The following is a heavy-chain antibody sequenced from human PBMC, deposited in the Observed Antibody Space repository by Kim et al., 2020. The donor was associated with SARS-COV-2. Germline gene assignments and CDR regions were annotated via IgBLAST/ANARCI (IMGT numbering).Heavy chain of an antibody. D-gene: IGHD3-22*01. CDR3: AREPYDITHGYYGMDV. CDR1: GFTFSTYG. V-gene: IGHV3-33*05. J-gene: IGHJ6*02. CDR2: ISYDGSNK. Sequence: GGSLRLSCAASGFTFSTYGMHWVRQAPGKGLEWVAVISYDGSNKDYADSLKGRITISRDNAKNTLYLQMNSLRAEDTAVYYCAREPYDITHGYYGMDVWGQGTTVTVSS.